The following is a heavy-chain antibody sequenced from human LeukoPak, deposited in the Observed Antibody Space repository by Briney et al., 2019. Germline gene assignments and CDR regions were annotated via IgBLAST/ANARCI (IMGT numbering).Heavy chain of an antibody. D-gene: IGHD1-26*01. CDR2: IDKKDKGYATAT. CDR1: GFTFSGSA. J-gene: IGHJ5*02. V-gene: IGHV3-73*01. Sequence: GGSLRLSCAASGFTFSGSAIHWVRQSSGKGLEWVGQIDKKDKGYATATAYAASVKGRFTISRDDSINTAYLQMKSLKTEDTALYYCTRDSGTYNWFDPWGQGTPVTVSS. CDR3: TRDSGTYNWFDP.